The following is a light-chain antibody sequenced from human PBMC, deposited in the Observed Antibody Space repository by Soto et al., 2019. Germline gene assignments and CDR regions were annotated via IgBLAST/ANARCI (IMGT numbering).Light chain of an antibody. J-gene: IGLJ2*01. CDR1: STDIGGYNF. V-gene: IGLV2-8*01. Sequence: QSALTQPPSASGSPGQSVTISCTGTSTDIGGYNFVSWYQQQPGKAPTLLIYEVYKRPSGVPDRFSGSKSANTASLTVSGLQADEEDDYYYTSFARSEDPCVVFGGGTKLTVL. CDR3: TSFARSEDPCVV. CDR2: EVY.